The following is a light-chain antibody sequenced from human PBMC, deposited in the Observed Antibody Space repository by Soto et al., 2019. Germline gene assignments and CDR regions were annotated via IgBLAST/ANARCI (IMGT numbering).Light chain of an antibody. CDR3: QQYDNRPYT. Sequence: DIQMTQSPSSLSASVGERVTITCQASQDISNYLNWYQQKPGKAPKLLIYDASNLETGVPSRFSGSGSGTDFTFTISSLQPEDIATYYCQQYDNRPYTFGQGTKLEIK. CDR2: DAS. V-gene: IGKV1-33*01. CDR1: QDISNY. J-gene: IGKJ2*01.